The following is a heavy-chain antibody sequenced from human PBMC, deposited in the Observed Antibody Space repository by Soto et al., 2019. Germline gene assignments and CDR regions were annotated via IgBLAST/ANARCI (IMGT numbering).Heavy chain of an antibody. CDR2: ISYDGSNK. CDR3: ARLCITVREMSRYDFWSGHDAFDI. CDR1: GFTFSSYA. Sequence: QVQLVESGGGVVQPGRSLRLSCAASGFTFSSYAMHWVRQAPGKGLEWVAVISYDGSNKYYADSVKGRFTISRDNSKNTLYLQMNSLRAEDTAVYYCARLCITVREMSRYDFWSGHDAFDIWGQGTMVTVSS. J-gene: IGHJ3*02. D-gene: IGHD3-3*01. V-gene: IGHV3-30-3*01.